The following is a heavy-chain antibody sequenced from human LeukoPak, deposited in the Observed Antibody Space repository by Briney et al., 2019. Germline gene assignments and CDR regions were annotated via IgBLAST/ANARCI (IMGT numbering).Heavy chain of an antibody. V-gene: IGHV3-23*01. CDR1: GFTFSSYA. J-gene: IGHJ4*02. D-gene: IGHD2-2*01. Sequence: GGSLRLSCAASGFTFSSYAMSWVRQAPGKGLEWVSAISGSGSSTYYADSVKGRFTISRDNSKNTLYLQMNSLRAEDTAVYYCAKVEDIVVVPAAPAYYFDYWGQGTLVTVSS. CDR2: ISGSGSST. CDR3: AKVEDIVVVPAAPAYYFDY.